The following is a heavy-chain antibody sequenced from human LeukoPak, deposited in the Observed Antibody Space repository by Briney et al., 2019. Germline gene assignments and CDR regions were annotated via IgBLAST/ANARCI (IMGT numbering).Heavy chain of an antibody. D-gene: IGHD3-22*01. CDR1: GFTFSSYS. V-gene: IGHV3-21*01. Sequence: PGGSLRLSCAASGFTFSSYSMNWVRQAPGKGLEWVSSISSSSSYIYYADSVKGRFTISRDNAKNSLYLQMNSLRAEDTAVYYCARDPAFLDYYDSSGYSWGAIYYYYYGMDVWGQGTTVTVSS. CDR3: ARDPAFLDYYDSSGYSWGAIYYYYYGMDV. J-gene: IGHJ6*02. CDR2: ISSSSSYI.